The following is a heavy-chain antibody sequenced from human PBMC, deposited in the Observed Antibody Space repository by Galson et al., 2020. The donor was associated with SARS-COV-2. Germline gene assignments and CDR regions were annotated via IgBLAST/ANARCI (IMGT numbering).Heavy chain of an antibody. V-gene: IGHV4-59*01. CDR3: ARARRQQLVQGLDY. D-gene: IGHD6-13*01. J-gene: IGHJ4*02. CDR2: IYYSGST. CDR1: GGSISTYY. Sequence: ETSETLSLTCTVSGGSISTYYWSWIRQPPGKGLEWIGYIYYSGSTNYNPSLKSRVTISVDTSKNQFSLKLSSVTAADTAGYYCARARRQQLVQGLDYWGQGTLVTVSS.